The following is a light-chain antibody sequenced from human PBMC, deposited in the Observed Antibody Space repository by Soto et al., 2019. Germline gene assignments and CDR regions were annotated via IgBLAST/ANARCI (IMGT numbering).Light chain of an antibody. CDR1: QSVSSN. CDR2: GAS. CDR3: QQYTQYIT. V-gene: IGKV3-15*01. J-gene: IGKJ5*01. Sequence: EIVMTQSPATLSVSPGERATLSCRASQSVSSNLAWYQHKPGQAPRLLIYGASTRATGVPARFSGSGSGTEFTLTISSLQSEDFAVYYCQQYTQYITFGQGTRLESK.